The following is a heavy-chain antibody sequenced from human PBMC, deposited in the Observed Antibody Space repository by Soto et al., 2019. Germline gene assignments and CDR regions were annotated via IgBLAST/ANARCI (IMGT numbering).Heavy chain of an antibody. CDR3: ARSAEYISSSPLDYYGMDV. J-gene: IGHJ6*02. Sequence: QVQRFQFGPEVKKPGSSVKVSCRASGSTFTSYAISWGRQPPGQGLEWMGGIIPIFGTANYAQKFQGRVTITADESTSTAYMELSSLRSEDTAVYYCARSAEYISSSPLDYYGMDVWGQGTTVTVSS. V-gene: IGHV1-69*01. D-gene: IGHD6-6*01. CDR1: GSTFTSYA. CDR2: IIPIFGTA.